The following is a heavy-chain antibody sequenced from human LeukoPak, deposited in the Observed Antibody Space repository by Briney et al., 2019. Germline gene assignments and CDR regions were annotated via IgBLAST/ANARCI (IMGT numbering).Heavy chain of an antibody. CDR2: ISAYNGNT. CDR1: GYTFTSYG. J-gene: IGHJ4*02. V-gene: IGHV1-18*01. CDR3: ARDLFPGGSYYVAFDY. D-gene: IGHD1-26*01. Sequence: ASVKVSCKASGYTFTSYGISWVRQAPGQGLEWMGWISAYNGNTNYAQKLQGRVTMTTDTSTSTAYMELRSLRSDDTAVYYCARDLFPGGSYYVAFDYWGQGTLVTVSS.